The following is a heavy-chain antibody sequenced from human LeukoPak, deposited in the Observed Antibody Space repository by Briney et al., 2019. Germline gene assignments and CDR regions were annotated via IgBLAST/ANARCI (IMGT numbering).Heavy chain of an antibody. V-gene: IGHV3-20*04. D-gene: IGHD3-10*01. CDR1: GFTFDDYG. J-gene: IGHJ4*02. CDR3: AREYGSGSNKNFDY. CDR2: INWNGGST. Sequence: PGGSLRLSCAASGFTFDDYGMSWVRQAPGKGLEWVSGINWNGGSTGYADSVKGRFTISRDNAKNSLYLQMNSLRAEDTALYYCAREYGSGSNKNFDYWGQGTLVTVSS.